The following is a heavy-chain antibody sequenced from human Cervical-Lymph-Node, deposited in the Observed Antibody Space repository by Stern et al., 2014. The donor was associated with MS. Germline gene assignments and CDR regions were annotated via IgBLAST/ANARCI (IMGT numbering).Heavy chain of an antibody. CDR3: ARSDRLWGSFDY. Sequence: QVQLQESGPGLVKPSQTLSLTCTVSGGSISSVGHYWTWVRQHPGKGLEWIGYIHYSGSTYYNPSLKSRAAISVDTSKNQFSLKLSSVTAADTALYYCARSDRLWGSFDYWGQGTLVTVSS. D-gene: IGHD3-16*01. V-gene: IGHV4-31*03. CDR1: GGSISSVGHY. J-gene: IGHJ4*02. CDR2: IHYSGST.